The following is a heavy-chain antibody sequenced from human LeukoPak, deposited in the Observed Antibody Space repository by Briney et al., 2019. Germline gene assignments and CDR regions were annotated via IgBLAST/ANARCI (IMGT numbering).Heavy chain of an antibody. CDR1: GFTFSSYA. J-gene: IGHJ5*02. Sequence: GGSLRLSCAASGFTFSSYAMSWVRQAPGKGLEWVSAISGSGGSTYYADSVKGRFTISRDNSKNTLYLQMNSLRAEDTAVYYCARDLSSSWYGGSNWFDPWGQGTLVTVSS. D-gene: IGHD6-13*01. CDR3: ARDLSSSWYGGSNWFDP. V-gene: IGHV3-23*01. CDR2: ISGSGGST.